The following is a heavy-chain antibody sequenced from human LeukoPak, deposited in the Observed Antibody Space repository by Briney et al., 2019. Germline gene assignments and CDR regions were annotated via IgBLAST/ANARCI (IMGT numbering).Heavy chain of an antibody. J-gene: IGHJ6*02. D-gene: IGHD6-19*01. Sequence: ASVKVSCKASGYTFTSYDINWVRQATGQGLEWMGGIIPIFGTANYAQKFQGRVTITADESTSTAYMELSSLRSEDTAVYYCARTRGSGWYLEPDYYYGMDVWGQGTTVTVSS. CDR2: IIPIFGTA. V-gene: IGHV1-69*13. CDR1: GYTFTSYD. CDR3: ARTRGSGWYLEPDYYYGMDV.